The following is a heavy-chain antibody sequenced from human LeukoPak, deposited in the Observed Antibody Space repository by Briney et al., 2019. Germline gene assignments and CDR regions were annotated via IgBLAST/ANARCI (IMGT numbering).Heavy chain of an antibody. CDR2: IYYSGST. CDR3: ASRNY. Sequence: SETLSLTCTVSGGSISRYYWSWIRQPPGKGLEWIGYIYYSGSTNYNPSLKSRVTISVDTSKNQFSLKLSSVTAADTAVYYCASRNYWGQGTLVTVSS. J-gene: IGHJ4*02. CDR1: GGSISRYY. V-gene: IGHV4-59*01.